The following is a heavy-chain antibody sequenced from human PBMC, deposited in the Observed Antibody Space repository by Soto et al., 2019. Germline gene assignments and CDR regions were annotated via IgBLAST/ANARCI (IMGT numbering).Heavy chain of an antibody. J-gene: IGHJ4*02. V-gene: IGHV1-3*05. Sequence: QVQLVQSGAEEMKPGASVKVSCKASGYTLTRYSIRWVRQAPGQRLEWMGWINAGNGNTKFSQKFQGRVTITRDTSASTAYMALRGLRSADTDVYYCAILGTYYFDNSDNYFDFWGQGTLVTVSS. CDR3: AILGTYYFDNSDNYFDF. CDR2: INAGNGNT. CDR1: GYTLTRYS. D-gene: IGHD3-22*01.